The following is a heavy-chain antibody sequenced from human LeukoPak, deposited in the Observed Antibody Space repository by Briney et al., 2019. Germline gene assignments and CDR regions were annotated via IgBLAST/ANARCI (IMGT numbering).Heavy chain of an antibody. CDR3: AKESITMIVVVTGAFDI. CDR1: GFTFSSYA. Sequence: GGSLRLSCAASGFTFSSYAMSWVRQAPGKGLEWVSAISGSGGSTYYADSVKGRFTISRDNSKNTLYLQMNSLRAEDTAVYYCAKESITMIVVVTGAFDIWGQGTMVTVSS. CDR2: ISGSGGST. V-gene: IGHV3-23*01. J-gene: IGHJ3*02. D-gene: IGHD3-22*01.